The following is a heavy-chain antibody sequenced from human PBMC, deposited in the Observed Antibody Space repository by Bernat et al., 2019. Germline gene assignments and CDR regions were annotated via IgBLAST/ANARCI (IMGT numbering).Heavy chain of an antibody. J-gene: IGHJ3*02. CDR3: ARDPPEYCSSTSCYASGAFDI. V-gene: IGHV3-23*01. CDR2: ITGSGDST. CDR1: GFNFINYA. D-gene: IGHD2-2*01. Sequence: EVQLLESGGGLVQPGGSLRLSCAASGFNFINYAMSWVRQAPGKGLEWVSTITGSGDSTYYADSVKGRFTISRDNSKNTLYLQMNSLRAEDTAVYYCARDPPEYCSSTSCYASGAFDIWGQGTMVTVSS.